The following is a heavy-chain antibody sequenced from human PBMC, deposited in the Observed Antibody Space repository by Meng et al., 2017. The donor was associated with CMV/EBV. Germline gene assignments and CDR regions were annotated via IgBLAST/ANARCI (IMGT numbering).Heavy chain of an antibody. CDR3: ASARGIQLWFDTVYYFDY. Sequence: GESLKISCAASGFTFSNSDMNWVRQAPGKGLEWVSGVSWNGSRTHYADSVKGRFIISRDNSRNFLYQQMNSLRPEDMAVYYCASARGIQLWFDTVYYFDYWGQGALVTVSS. D-gene: IGHD5-18*01. CDR1: GFTFSNSD. CDR2: VSWNGSRT. J-gene: IGHJ4*02. V-gene: IGHV3-19*01.